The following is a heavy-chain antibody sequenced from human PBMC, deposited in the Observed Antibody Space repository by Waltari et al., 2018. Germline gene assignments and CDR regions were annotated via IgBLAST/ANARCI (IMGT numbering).Heavy chain of an antibody. D-gene: IGHD3-3*01. V-gene: IGHV3-30-3*01. CDR1: GFTFSSYA. CDR2: ISYDGSNK. CDR3: ARDYDFWSGYYTENAFDI. Sequence: QVQLVESGGGVVQPGRSLRLSCAASGFTFSSYAMHWVRQAPGKGLEWVAVISYDGSNKYYADSVKGRFTISRDNSKNTLYLQMNSLRAEDTAVYYCARDYDFWSGYYTENAFDIWGQGTMVTVSS. J-gene: IGHJ3*02.